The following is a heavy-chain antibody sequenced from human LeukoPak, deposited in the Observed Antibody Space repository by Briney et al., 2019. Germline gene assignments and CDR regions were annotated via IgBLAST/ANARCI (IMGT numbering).Heavy chain of an antibody. D-gene: IGHD1-14*01. Sequence: SVKVSCKASGGTFSSYAISWVRQAPGQGLEWMGGIIPIFGTANYAQKFQGRVTITADESTSTAYMELSSLRSEDTAVYYCARRAQGEPVTEDAFDIWAKGQWSPSLQ. CDR1: GGTFSSYA. V-gene: IGHV1-69*13. CDR2: IIPIFGTA. J-gene: IGHJ3*02. CDR3: ARRAQGEPVTEDAFDI.